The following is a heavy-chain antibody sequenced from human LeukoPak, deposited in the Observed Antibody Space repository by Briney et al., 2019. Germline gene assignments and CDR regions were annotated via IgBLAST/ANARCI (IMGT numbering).Heavy chain of an antibody. CDR1: GFSFSSYW. V-gene: IGHV3-7*01. J-gene: IGHJ4*02. CDR3: TRDIAVAGTLDY. CDR2: IKQDGSEK. D-gene: IGHD6-19*01. Sequence: GGSLRLSCAASGFSFSSYWMSWVRQAPGKGLEWVANIKQDGSEKYYVDSVKGRLTISRDNARNSLFLQMNSLRAEDTAVYYCTRDIAVAGTLDYWGQGTLVTVSS.